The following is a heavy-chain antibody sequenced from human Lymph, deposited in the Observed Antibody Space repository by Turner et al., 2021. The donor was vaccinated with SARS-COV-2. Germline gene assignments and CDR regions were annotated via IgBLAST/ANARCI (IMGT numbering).Heavy chain of an antibody. CDR3: ARDTGGQVDV. CDR2: IYYDGSNK. Sequence: QVPLVEPGGGVVQPGRSLRRSFAASGFNFSSYAMHWGRQAPGKGLEWVAVIYYDGSNKYYADSVKGRFTIARDNSKNTLYLQMNSLRAEDTAVYYCARDTGGQVDVWGQGTTVTVSS. J-gene: IGHJ6*02. V-gene: IGHV3-30-3*01. D-gene: IGHD2-8*02. CDR1: GFNFSSYA.